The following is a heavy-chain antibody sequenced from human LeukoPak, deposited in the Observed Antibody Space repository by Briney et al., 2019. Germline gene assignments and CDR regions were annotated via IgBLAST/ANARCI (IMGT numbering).Heavy chain of an antibody. CDR3: ARHRLLFPLDI. V-gene: IGHV4-39*01. D-gene: IGHD3-10*01. J-gene: IGHJ3*02. CDR1: GGSISSSSYY. Sequence: SETLSLTCTVSGGSISSSSYYWGWIRQPPGKGGEWIGSIYYSGSTYYNPSLKSRVTISVDTSKNLFSLKLSSVTAADTAVYYCARHRLLFPLDIWGQGTMVTVSS. CDR2: IYYSGST.